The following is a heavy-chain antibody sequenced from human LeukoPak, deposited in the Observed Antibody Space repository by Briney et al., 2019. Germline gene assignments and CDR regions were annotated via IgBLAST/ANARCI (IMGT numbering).Heavy chain of an antibody. CDR3: AKAPVTTCRGAFCYPFDY. Sequence: PSQTLSLTCTVSGGSISSGSYYWSWIRQPAGKGLEWIGRIYTSGSTNYNPSLKSRVTISVDTSKNQFSLKLSSVTAADAAVYYCAKAPVTTCRGAFCYPFDYWGLGTLVTVSS. D-gene: IGHD2-15*01. V-gene: IGHV4-61*02. J-gene: IGHJ4*02. CDR2: IYTSGST. CDR1: GGSISSGSYY.